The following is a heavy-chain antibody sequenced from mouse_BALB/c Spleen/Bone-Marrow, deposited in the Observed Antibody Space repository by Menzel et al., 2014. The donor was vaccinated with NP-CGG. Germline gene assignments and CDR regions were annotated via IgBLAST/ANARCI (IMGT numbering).Heavy chain of an antibody. V-gene: IGHV10-1*02. J-gene: IGHJ1*01. CDR2: IRSKSNNYAT. Sequence: EVQLQESGGGLAQPKGSLKLSCAASEFTFNTYAMNWVRQAPGKGLEWVARIRSKSNNYATYYADSVKDRFTISRDDSQSLLYLQMNNLKTEDTAMYYCVTSTYFDVWGAGTTVTVSS. CDR3: VTSTYFDV. CDR1: EFTFNTYA.